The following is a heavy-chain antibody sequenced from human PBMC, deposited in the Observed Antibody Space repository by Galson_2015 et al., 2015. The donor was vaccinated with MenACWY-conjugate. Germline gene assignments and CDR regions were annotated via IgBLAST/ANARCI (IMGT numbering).Heavy chain of an antibody. J-gene: IGHJ6*02. CDR2: ISPGDSNT. CDR1: GYSFTTYW. Sequence: QTGAEVKKPGESLKISCKGSGYSFTTYWICWVRQLPGKGLEWMGLISPGDSNTRYSPAFQGQVTISADKSISTAHLQWNSLQASDTAMYYCARHPPGGRGMDVWGQGTTVTVSS. D-gene: IGHD1-26*01. V-gene: IGHV5-51*01. CDR3: ARHPPGGRGMDV.